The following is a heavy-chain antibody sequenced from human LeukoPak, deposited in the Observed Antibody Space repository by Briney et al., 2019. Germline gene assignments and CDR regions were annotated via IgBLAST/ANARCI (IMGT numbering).Heavy chain of an antibody. CDR1: GGSISSGGYY. CDR2: IYYSGST. V-gene: IGHV4-31*03. CDR3: AMLEYSSSWGAFDI. J-gene: IGHJ3*02. D-gene: IGHD6-6*01. Sequence: PSETLSLTCTVSGGSISSGGYYWSWIRQHPGKGLEWIGYIYYSGSTYYNPSLKSRVTISVDTSKNQFSLKLSSVTAADTAVYYCAMLEYSSSWGAFDIWGQGTMVTVSS.